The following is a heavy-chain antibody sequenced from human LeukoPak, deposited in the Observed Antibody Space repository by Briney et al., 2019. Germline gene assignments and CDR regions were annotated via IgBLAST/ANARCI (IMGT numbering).Heavy chain of an antibody. V-gene: IGHV3-21*01. Sequence: GGSLRLSCAASGFTFSSYSMNWVRQAPGKGLEWVSSISSSSSYIYYADSVKGRFTISRDNAKNTLYLHMNSLRAEDTAVYYCARDDLDWLIFDYWGQGTLVTVSS. J-gene: IGHJ4*02. D-gene: IGHD3-9*01. CDR3: ARDDLDWLIFDY. CDR1: GFTFSSYS. CDR2: ISSSSSYI.